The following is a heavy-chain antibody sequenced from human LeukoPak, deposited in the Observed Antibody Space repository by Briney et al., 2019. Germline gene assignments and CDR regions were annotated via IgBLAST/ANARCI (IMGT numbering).Heavy chain of an antibody. CDR1: GSTFSNYA. CDR3: ARDQYDSRIPGSYGMDV. V-gene: IGHV3-23*01. J-gene: IGHJ6*02. Sequence: GASLRLSCAASGSTFSNYAMSWVRQAPGKGLEWVSAIGSRDGGAYYADSVKGRFTISRDNSKNTLYLQMNSLRAEDTAVYYGARDQYDSRIPGSYGMDVWGQGTTVTVSS. D-gene: IGHD3-22*01. CDR2: IGSRDGGA.